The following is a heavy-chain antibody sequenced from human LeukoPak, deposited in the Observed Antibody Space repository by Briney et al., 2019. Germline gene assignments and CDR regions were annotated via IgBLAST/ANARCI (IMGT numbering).Heavy chain of an antibody. CDR1: GFTFSSYA. V-gene: IGHV3-23*01. Sequence: PGGSLRLSCAASGFTFSSYAMSWVRQAPGKGLEWVSAISGSGGSTYYADSVKGRFTISRDNSKNTLYLQMNSLRAEDTAVYYCAKDSPLPDYGGPTYFDYWGQGTLVTVSS. J-gene: IGHJ4*02. D-gene: IGHD4-23*01. CDR3: AKDSPLPDYGGPTYFDY. CDR2: ISGSGGST.